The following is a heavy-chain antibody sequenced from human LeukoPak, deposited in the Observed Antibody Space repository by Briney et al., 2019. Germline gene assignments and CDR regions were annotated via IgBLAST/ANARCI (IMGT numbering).Heavy chain of an antibody. CDR1: GGSISNNY. D-gene: IGHD6-19*01. V-gene: IGHV4-39*07. Sequence: PSETLSLTCTVSGGSISNNYWGWLRQPPGKGLEWVGNIYYSGSNYYSPSLKSRVTISVDTPQHQFSLRLTSVTAADTAVYYCARDGIAVAGTLDYYYYYMDVWGKGTTVTISS. J-gene: IGHJ6*03. CDR3: ARDGIAVAGTLDYYYYYMDV. CDR2: IYYSGSN.